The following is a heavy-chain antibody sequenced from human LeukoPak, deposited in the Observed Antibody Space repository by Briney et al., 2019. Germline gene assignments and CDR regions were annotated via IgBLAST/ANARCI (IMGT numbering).Heavy chain of an antibody. V-gene: IGHV3-74*01. J-gene: IGHJ5*01. CDR1: GFTFSNYW. CDR2: IKGDGSHT. CDR3: VRDWDHFDFDS. D-gene: IGHD3-9*01. Sequence: SGRSLRLSCAASGFTFSNYWMHWVRQAPGKGLVWVSRIKGDGSHTIYADSVKGRFTISRDNAKNTLYLQMKSLRAEDTAVYYCVRDWDHFDFDSWGLGTLVTVSS.